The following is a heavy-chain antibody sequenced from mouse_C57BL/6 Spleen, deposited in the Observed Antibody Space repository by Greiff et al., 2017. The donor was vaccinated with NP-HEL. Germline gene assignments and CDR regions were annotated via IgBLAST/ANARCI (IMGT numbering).Heavy chain of an antibody. J-gene: IGHJ1*03. D-gene: IGHD1-1*01. CDR2: IDPSDSYT. CDR3: ARYGSSYWYFDV. V-gene: IGHV1-69*01. Sequence: QVQLQQPGAELVRPGASVKLSCKASGYTFTSYWMHWVKQRPGQGLEWIGEIDPSDSYTNYNQKFKGKSTLTVDKSSSTAYMQLSSLTSEDSAVYYCARYGSSYWYFDVWGTGTTVTVSS. CDR1: GYTFTSYW.